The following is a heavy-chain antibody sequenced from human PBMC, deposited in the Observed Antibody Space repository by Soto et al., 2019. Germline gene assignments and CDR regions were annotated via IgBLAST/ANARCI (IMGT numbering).Heavy chain of an antibody. CDR1: GFTFSDYV. J-gene: IGHJ3*01. V-gene: IGHV3-30*14. CDR3: ARVRLSIAVNDALDV. D-gene: IGHD3-3*02. Sequence: QAGGSLRLSCAASGFTFSDYVIHWVRQAAGKGLEWVASMTYDGATEYYADSVKGRFTMSRDNSKRALSLQMNSLRPDDTAVYYCARVRLSIAVNDALDVWGQGTTVTV. CDR2: MTYDGATE.